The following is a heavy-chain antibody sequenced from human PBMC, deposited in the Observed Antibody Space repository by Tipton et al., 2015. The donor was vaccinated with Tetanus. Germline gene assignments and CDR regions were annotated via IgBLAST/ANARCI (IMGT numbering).Heavy chain of an antibody. CDR3: ARELVGGYFDY. D-gene: IGHD1-26*01. Sequence: QLVQSGAEVKKPGASVKVSCKASGYTFTNYYLHWVRQAPGQGLEWMGIINPGGGSTNYAQKFQGRVTMTRDTSTSTVYMELSSLRSEDTAVYYCARELVGGYFDYWGQGTLVTVSS. J-gene: IGHJ4*02. CDR2: INPGGGST. CDR1: GYTFTNYY. V-gene: IGHV1-46*01.